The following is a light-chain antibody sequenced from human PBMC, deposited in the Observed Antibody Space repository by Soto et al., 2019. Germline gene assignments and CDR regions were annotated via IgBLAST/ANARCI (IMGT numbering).Light chain of an antibody. CDR2: GAS. Sequence: EIVLTQSPDTLSLSPGERATLSCWASHSVTTHLAWFQQIPGQAPRLLIYGASMRATGIPDRFSGSGSGTDFTLTISRLEPEDFAVYYCQQCGSSSTFGQGTKVDI. V-gene: IGKV3-20*01. J-gene: IGKJ1*01. CDR3: QQCGSSST. CDR1: HSVTTH.